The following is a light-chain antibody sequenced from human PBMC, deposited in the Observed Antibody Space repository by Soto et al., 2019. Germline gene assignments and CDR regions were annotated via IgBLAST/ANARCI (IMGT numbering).Light chain of an antibody. CDR3: QTWGTGSGV. J-gene: IGLJ3*02. CDR2: LNSDGSH. V-gene: IGLV4-69*01. CDR1: SGHNTYA. Sequence: QPVLTQSPSASASLGASVKLTCTLSSGHNTYAIAWHQQQPEKGPRYLMKLNSDGSHSKGDGIPDRFSGSSSGAERYLTISSRQSEDEADYYCQTWGTGSGVFGGGTKLTVL.